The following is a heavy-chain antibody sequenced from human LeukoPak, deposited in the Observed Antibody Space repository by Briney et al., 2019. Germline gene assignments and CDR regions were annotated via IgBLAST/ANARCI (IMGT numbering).Heavy chain of an antibody. V-gene: IGHV1-69*13. D-gene: IGHD2-2*01. CDR1: GGTFSSYA. Sequence: ASVKVSCKASGGTFSSYANSWVRQAPGQGLEWMGGIIPIFGTANYAQKFQGRVTITADESTSTAYMELSSLRSEDTAVYYCARDGVPAAPSLLEYYYGMDVWGQGTTVTVSS. CDR2: IIPIFGTA. CDR3: ARDGVPAAPSLLEYYYGMDV. J-gene: IGHJ6*02.